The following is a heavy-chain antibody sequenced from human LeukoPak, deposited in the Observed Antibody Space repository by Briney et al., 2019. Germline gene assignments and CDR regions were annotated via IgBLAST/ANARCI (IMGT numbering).Heavy chain of an antibody. J-gene: IGHJ3*02. CDR2: ISSSSSTI. CDR1: GFTFSTYS. CDR3: ARDPYYDSSGYYLHDAFDI. V-gene: IGHV3-48*01. D-gene: IGHD3-22*01. Sequence: GGSLRLSCAASGFTFSTYSMNWVRQAPGKGLEWVSYISSSSSTIYYADSVKGRFTISRDNAKNSLYLQMNSLRAEDTAVYYCARDPYYDSSGYYLHDAFDIWGQGTMVTVSS.